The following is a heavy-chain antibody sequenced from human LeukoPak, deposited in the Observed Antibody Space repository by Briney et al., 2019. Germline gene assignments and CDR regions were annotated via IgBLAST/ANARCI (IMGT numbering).Heavy chain of an antibody. CDR2: VYYTGVT. J-gene: IGHJ5*02. D-gene: IGHD4-23*01. CDR1: GGYIITSGHY. CDR3: ARERSSSGGHNWFDP. Sequence: PSETLSLTCTVSGGYIITSGHYWGWTRQPPGKGLEWIGSVYYTGVTSTNPFFRSRMSISVDTSKNQFSLNLTSVTAADAAVYYRARERSSSGGHNWFDPWGQGTLVTVSS. V-gene: IGHV4-39*07.